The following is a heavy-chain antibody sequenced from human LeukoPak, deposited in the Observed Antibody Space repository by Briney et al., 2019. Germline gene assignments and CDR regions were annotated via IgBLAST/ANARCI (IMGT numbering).Heavy chain of an antibody. CDR2: ISWNSGSI. J-gene: IGHJ4*02. Sequence: PGRSLRLSCAASGFTFDDYAMHWVRQAPGKDLEWVSGISWNSGSIGYADSVKGRFTISRDNAKNSLYLQMNSLRAEDTALYYCAKDKGLGIMITFGGVTFDYWGQGTLVTVSS. D-gene: IGHD3-16*01. V-gene: IGHV3-9*01. CDR3: AKDKGLGIMITFGGVTFDY. CDR1: GFTFDDYA.